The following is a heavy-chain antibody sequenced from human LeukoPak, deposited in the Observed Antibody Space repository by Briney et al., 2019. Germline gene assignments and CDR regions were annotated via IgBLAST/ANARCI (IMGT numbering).Heavy chain of an antibody. CDR2: ISWNSGSI. CDR3: AKDLFRWRGGSSLFDY. J-gene: IGHJ4*02. D-gene: IGHD1-26*01. V-gene: IGHV3-9*03. CDR1: GFTFSSYE. Sequence: GGSLRLSCAASGFTFSSYEMNWVRQAPGEGLEWVSGISWNSGSIGYADSVKGRFTISRDNAKNSLYLQMNSLRAEDMALYYCAKDLFRWRGGSSLFDYWGQGTLVTVSS.